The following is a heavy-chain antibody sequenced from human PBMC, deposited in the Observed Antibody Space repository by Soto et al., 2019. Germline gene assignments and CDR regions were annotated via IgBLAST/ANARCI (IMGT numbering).Heavy chain of an antibody. D-gene: IGHD2-15*01. CDR3: ARDRGCSGGSCYSEN. Sequence: ESGGGLIQPGGSLRLSCAASGFTVSSNYMSWVRQAPGKGLEWVSVIYSGGSTYYADSVKGRFTISRDNSKNTLYLQMNSLRAEDTAVYYCARDRGCSGGSCYSENWGQGTLVTVSS. CDR2: IYSGGST. J-gene: IGHJ4*02. V-gene: IGHV3-53*01. CDR1: GFTVSSNY.